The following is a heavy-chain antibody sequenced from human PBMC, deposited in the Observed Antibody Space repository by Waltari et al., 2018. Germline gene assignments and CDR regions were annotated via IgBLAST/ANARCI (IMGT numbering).Heavy chain of an antibody. CDR3: AGHHGVRFGEFDP. CDR2: ILSSGST. V-gene: IGHV4-59*08. D-gene: IGHD3-10*01. J-gene: IGHJ5*02. Sequence: QVQLQESGAGLVKPSETLSLTCTVSGGSISSYYWSWIRQPPGKGLEWVGYILSSGSTSYHPSLKRRVTISVDTSKHQFHLRVSSVTAADTAVYYCAGHHGVRFGEFDPWGQGTQVTVSS. CDR1: GGSISSYY.